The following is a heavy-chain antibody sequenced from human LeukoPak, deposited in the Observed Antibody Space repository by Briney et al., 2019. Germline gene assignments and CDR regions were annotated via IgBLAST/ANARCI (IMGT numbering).Heavy chain of an antibody. D-gene: IGHD2-2*01. V-gene: IGHV1-69*04. CDR1: GYTFTSYG. CDR3: ARDREPVPAAHRGFDY. CDR2: IIPILGIA. J-gene: IGHJ4*02. Sequence: ASVKVSCKASGYTFTSYGISWVRQAPGQGLEWMGRIIPILGIANYAQKFQGRVTITADKSTSTAYMELSSLRSEDTAVYYCARDREPVPAAHRGFDYWGQGTLVTVSS.